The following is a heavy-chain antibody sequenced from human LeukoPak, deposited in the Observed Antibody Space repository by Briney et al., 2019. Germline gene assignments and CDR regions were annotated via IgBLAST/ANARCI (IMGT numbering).Heavy chain of an antibody. Sequence: SVNVSCKASGGTFSSYAISWVRQAPGQGLEWMGGIIPIFGTANYAQKFQGRVTITTDESTSTAYMELSSLRSEDTAVYYCARGTAMVMTGRFDPWGQGTLVTVSS. D-gene: IGHD5-18*01. CDR3: ARGTAMVMTGRFDP. CDR1: GGTFSSYA. J-gene: IGHJ5*02. V-gene: IGHV1-69*05. CDR2: IIPIFGTA.